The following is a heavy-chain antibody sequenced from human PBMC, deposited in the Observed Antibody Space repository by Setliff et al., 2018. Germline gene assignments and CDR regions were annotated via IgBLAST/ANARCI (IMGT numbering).Heavy chain of an antibody. Sequence: KTSETLSLTCNVSGGSISSYSWSWIRQAPGKGLEWIGYLYYSGNTNYNPSLKSRVTISGDTSQNYFSLKLTSVTEADTAVYYCARGGGGSGSNWYFDLWGRGTLVTVSS. CDR2: LYYSGNT. D-gene: IGHD3-22*01. CDR3: ARGGGGSGSNWYFDL. J-gene: IGHJ2*01. V-gene: IGHV4-59*01. CDR1: GGSISSYS.